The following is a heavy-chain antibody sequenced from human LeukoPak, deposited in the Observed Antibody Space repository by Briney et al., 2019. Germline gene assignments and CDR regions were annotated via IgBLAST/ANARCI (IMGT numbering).Heavy chain of an antibody. D-gene: IGHD5-12*01. CDR1: GFTFSNYA. CDR3: ATDIVATSGDY. Sequence: PGRSLRLSCAASGFTFSNYAMHWIRQAPGKGLEWVSYISSSGSAIYYADSVRGRFTISRDNARNSMFLQMDGLRAEDTAMYYCATDIVATSGDYWGQGTLVTVSS. V-gene: IGHV3-11*01. J-gene: IGHJ4*02. CDR2: ISSSGSAI.